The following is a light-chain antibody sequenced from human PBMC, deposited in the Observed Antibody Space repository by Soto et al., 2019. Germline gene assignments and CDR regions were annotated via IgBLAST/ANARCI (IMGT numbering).Light chain of an antibody. CDR3: SSYTSSITYV. CDR1: SSDVGGYNY. CDR2: DVS. Sequence: QSVLTQPASVSGSPGQSITISCTGTSSDVGGYNYVSWYQQHPGKAPKLMIYDVSNRPPGVSNRFSGSKSGNTASLTISGLQAEDEADYYCSSYTSSITYVFGTGTKVTVL. J-gene: IGLJ1*01. V-gene: IGLV2-14*01.